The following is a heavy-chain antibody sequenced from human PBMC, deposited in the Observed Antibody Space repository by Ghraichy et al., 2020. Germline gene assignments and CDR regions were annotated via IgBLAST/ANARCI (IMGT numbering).Heavy chain of an antibody. CDR1: GFTFSSYA. CDR2: ISGSGGST. Sequence: ETLSLTCAASGFTFSSYAMSWVRQAPGKGLEWVSAISGSGGSTYYADSVKGRFTISRDNSKNTLYLQMNSLRAEDTAVYYCAKDRFLGVRGVEFDYWGQGTLVTVSS. CDR3: AKDRFLGVRGVEFDY. J-gene: IGHJ4*02. V-gene: IGHV3-23*01. D-gene: IGHD3-10*01.